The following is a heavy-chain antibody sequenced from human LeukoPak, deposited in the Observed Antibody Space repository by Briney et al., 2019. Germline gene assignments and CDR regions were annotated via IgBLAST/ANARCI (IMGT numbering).Heavy chain of an antibody. CDR3: AKDFPGTVTSYLGWFDP. CDR2: ISGSGGST. D-gene: IGHD4-17*01. V-gene: IGHV3-23*01. Sequence: GGSLRLSCAASGFTFSSYAMSWVRQAPGKGLEWVSAISGSGGSTYYADSVKGRFTISRDNSKNTLYLQMNSLRAEDTAVYYCAKDFPGTVTSYLGWFDPWGQGTLVTVSS. CDR1: GFTFSSYA. J-gene: IGHJ5*02.